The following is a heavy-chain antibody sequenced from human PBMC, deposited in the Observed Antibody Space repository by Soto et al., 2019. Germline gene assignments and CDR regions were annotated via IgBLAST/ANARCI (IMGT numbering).Heavy chain of an antibody. CDR2: IDWDDDK. CDR1: GFSLSTHGMR. CDR3: ARMQLSPTGGLDY. V-gene: IGHV2-70*04. J-gene: IGHJ4*02. Sequence: SGPPLVNPTQTLTLTCTFSGFSLSTHGMRVTWIRQPPGKALEWLARIDWDDDKFYSTSLRTRLTVSKDTSKNQVVLTMTHMDPVDTATYYCARMQLSPTGGLDYCGQGAQVTVSS. D-gene: IGHD1-1*01.